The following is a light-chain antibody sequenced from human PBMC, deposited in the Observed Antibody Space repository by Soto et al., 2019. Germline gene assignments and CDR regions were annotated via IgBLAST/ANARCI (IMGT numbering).Light chain of an antibody. CDR3: SSYAGSSNV. CDR1: SSDVGGYNY. CDR2: EVN. J-gene: IGLJ1*01. V-gene: IGLV2-8*01. Sequence: SVLTRPPSASGTPGQRVAISCTGTSSDVGGYNYVSWYQQHPGKAPKLMIYEVNKRPSGVPDRFSGSKSGNTASLTVSGLQAEDEADYYCSSYAGSSNVFGTGTKVTV.